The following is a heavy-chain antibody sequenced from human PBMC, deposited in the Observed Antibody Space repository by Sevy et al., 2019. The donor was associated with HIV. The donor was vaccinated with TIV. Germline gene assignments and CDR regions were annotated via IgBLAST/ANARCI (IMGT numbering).Heavy chain of an antibody. CDR3: ARGKSGYGYGLDY. V-gene: IGHV3-66*01. CDR1: GFPVSSNY. D-gene: IGHD5-18*01. CDR2: IYSDGST. Sequence: GGSLRLSCAASGFPVSSNYMSWVRQAPGKGLEWVSVIYSDGSTYHADSVKGRFTISRDNSKNTLYLQMNRLRVEDTAVYYCARGKSGYGYGLDYWGQGTLVTVSS. J-gene: IGHJ4*02.